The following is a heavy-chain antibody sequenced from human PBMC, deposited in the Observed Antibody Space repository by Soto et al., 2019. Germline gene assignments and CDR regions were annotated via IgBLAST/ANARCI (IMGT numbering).Heavy chain of an antibody. CDR2: MNPNSGNT. CDR3: AREGGRSGWYVLGCYGMDV. J-gene: IGHJ6*02. D-gene: IGHD6-19*01. Sequence: ASVKVPCKASGYTFTSYDINWVRQATGQGLEWMGWMNPNSGNTGYAQKFQGRVTMTRNTSISTAYMELSSLRSEDTAVYYCAREGGRSGWYVLGCYGMDVWGQGTTVTVSS. V-gene: IGHV1-8*01. CDR1: GYTFTSYD.